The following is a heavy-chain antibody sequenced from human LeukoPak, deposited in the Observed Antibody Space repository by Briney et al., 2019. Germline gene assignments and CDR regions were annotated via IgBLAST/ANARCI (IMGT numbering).Heavy chain of an antibody. V-gene: IGHV1-18*01. Sequence: ASVKVSCKASGYTFTSYGISWVRQAPGQGLEWMGWISPNNGYTNYAQKLQGRVTMTTDTSTSTAYMELRTLRSDDTAVYYCAIGYDILTGHFDYWGQGTLVTVSS. J-gene: IGHJ4*02. CDR3: AIGYDILTGHFDY. CDR2: ISPNNGYT. D-gene: IGHD3-9*01. CDR1: GYTFTSYG.